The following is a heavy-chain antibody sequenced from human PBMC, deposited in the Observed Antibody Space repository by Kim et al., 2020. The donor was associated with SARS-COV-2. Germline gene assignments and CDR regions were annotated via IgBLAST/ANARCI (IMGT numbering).Heavy chain of an antibody. CDR1: GFTFDDYA. CDR2: ISWNSGSI. J-gene: IGHJ4*02. Sequence: GGSLRLSCAASGFTFDDYAMHWVRQAPGKGLEWVSGISWNSGSIGYADSVKGRFTISRDNAKNSLYLQMNSLRAEDTALYYCAKDISGIAPNWGQGTLVTVSS. D-gene: IGHD6-13*01. CDR3: AKDISGIAPN. V-gene: IGHV3-9*01.